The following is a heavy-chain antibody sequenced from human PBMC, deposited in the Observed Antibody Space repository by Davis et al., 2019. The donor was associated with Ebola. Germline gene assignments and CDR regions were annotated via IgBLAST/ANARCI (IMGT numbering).Heavy chain of an antibody. CDR1: GYTFTNYY. CDR2: INPSAGYT. V-gene: IGHV1-46*01. Sequence: ASVKVSCKASGYTFTNYYLHWVRQAPGQGLEWMGVINPSAGYTNYAQKFQGRVTITRDTSTSTVYMEVRRLRSEDTAVYYCARDGPDYYGLDVWGQGTAVTVSS. CDR3: ARDGPDYYGLDV. J-gene: IGHJ6*02.